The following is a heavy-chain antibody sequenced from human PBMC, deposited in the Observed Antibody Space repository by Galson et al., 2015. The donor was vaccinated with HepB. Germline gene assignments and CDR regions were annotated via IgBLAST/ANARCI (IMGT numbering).Heavy chain of an antibody. Sequence: SLRLSCAASGFTFSTYAMHWVRQAPGKGLEWLAVISHDGSNKYYADSVKGRFTISRDNLKNTLYLQMNSLRAEDTAVYYCVRDFGYNYDVNYGLDVWGQGTTVIVSS. D-gene: IGHD5-24*01. CDR3: VRDFGYNYDVNYGLDV. CDR1: GFTFSTYA. V-gene: IGHV3-30-3*01. J-gene: IGHJ6*02. CDR2: ISHDGSNK.